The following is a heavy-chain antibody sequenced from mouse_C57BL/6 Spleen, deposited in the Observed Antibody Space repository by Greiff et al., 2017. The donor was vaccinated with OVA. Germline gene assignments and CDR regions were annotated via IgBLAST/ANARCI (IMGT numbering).Heavy chain of an antibody. CDR3: ARSTGTRYWYFDV. J-gene: IGHJ1*03. V-gene: IGHV3-6*01. D-gene: IGHD4-1*02. CDR1: GYSITSGYY. CDR2: ISYDGSN. Sequence: VQLKESGPGLVKPSQSLSLTCSVTGYSITSGYYWNWIRQFPGNKLEWMGYISYDGSNNYNPSLTNRISITRDTSKNQFFLKLNSVTTEDTATYYCARSTGTRYWYFDVWGTGTTVTVSS.